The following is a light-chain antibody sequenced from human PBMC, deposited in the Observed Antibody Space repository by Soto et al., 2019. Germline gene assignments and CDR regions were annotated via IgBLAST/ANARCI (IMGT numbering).Light chain of an antibody. CDR3: LLSYNGPYV. J-gene: IGLJ1*01. CDR1: TGAVTNGHY. V-gene: IGLV7-46*01. CDR2: DTT. Sequence: QAVVTQEPSLTVSPGGTVTLTCGSSTGAVTNGHYPYWFQQKPGQASRTLIYDTTNRHSWTPARFSGSLLGGKAALTLSGAQPEDEAEYYCLLSYNGPYVFGTGTKVTVL.